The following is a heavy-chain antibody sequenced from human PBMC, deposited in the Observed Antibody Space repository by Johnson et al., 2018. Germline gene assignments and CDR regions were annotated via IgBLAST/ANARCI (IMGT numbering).Heavy chain of an antibody. J-gene: IGHJ3*02. D-gene: IGHD1-1*01. CDR1: GGTFSSSA. Sequence: VQLLESGAEVKKPGSSVKVSCKASGGTFSSSAINWVRQAPGQGLDLMGGIIPIFDTTNLAQKFQGRVTITADDATTPAYVELGSLRYGATAVDCCAREWNEGGQDALDIWGQGTLVTVSS. V-gene: IGHV1-69*01. CDR3: AREWNEGGQDALDI. CDR2: IIPIFDTT.